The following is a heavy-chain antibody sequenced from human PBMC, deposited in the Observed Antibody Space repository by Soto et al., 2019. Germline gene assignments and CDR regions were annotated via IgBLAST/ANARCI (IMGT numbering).Heavy chain of an antibody. CDR2: ITPSSGNI. V-gene: IGHV3-21*01. Sequence: GGSLRLSCAVSGFTFSIYSFSWVRQTPEKGLEWVSSITPSSGNILYADSVKGRFTISRDDAKSSLFLQMDSLRVEDTAVYYCARARGNSWYEDSWGQGALVTVSS. D-gene: IGHD6-13*01. J-gene: IGHJ4*02. CDR3: ARARGNSWYEDS. CDR1: GFTFSIYS.